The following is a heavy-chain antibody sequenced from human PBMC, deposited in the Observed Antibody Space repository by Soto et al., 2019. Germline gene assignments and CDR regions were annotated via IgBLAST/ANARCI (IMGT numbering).Heavy chain of an antibody. V-gene: IGHV3-23*01. CDR1: GFTFSSYA. CDR3: AKCSEPREVRGVIISCYFDY. D-gene: IGHD3-10*01. J-gene: IGHJ4*02. Sequence: VQLLESGVGLVQPGGSLRLSCAAYGFTFSSYAMSWVRQAPGKGLEWVSAISGSGGSTYYADSVKGRFTISRDNSKNTLYLQMNSLRAEDTAVYYCAKCSEPREVRGVIISCYFDYWGQGTLVTVSS. CDR2: ISGSGGST.